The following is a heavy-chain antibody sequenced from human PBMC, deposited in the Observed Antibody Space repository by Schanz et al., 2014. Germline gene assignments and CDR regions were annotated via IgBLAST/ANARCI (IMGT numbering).Heavy chain of an antibody. CDR1: GASISSGGYY. D-gene: IGHD2-21*01. CDR2: ISYSGST. Sequence: QVQLQESGPGLVKPSQTLSLTCTVSGASISSGGYYWDWIRLLPGKGLEWIGYISYSGSTSFNPSLKSRLTMSVDTAKSQFSLRLGSGTAADTAVYYCARHGGIPYYPMDVWGQGTTVTVS. V-gene: IGHV4-31*03. J-gene: IGHJ6*02. CDR3: ARHGGIPYYPMDV.